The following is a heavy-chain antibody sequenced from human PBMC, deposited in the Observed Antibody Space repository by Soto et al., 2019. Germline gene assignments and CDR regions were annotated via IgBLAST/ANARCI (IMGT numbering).Heavy chain of an antibody. Sequence: QITLKESGPTLVKPTQTLTLTCTFSGFSLSSTRMAVGWIRQPPGKALQWLALIYWDDDKRYSPFLQSRLTITKDTSKTHVVLTMSHMDPVDTARYYCAHIVVAGLGYYFDYWGQGTLVTVSS. D-gene: IGHD6-19*01. CDR3: AHIVVAGLGYYFDY. V-gene: IGHV2-5*02. CDR1: GFSLSSTRMA. CDR2: IYWDDDK. J-gene: IGHJ4*02.